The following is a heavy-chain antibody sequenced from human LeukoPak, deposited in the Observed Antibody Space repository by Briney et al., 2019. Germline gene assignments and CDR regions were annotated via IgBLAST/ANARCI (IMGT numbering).Heavy chain of an antibody. CDR3: ARAMRMTTVTTNYYYGMDV. Sequence: SETPSLTCAVYGGSFSGYYWSWIRQPPGGGLEWIGNIYHSGSTSYNPSLKSRVTISVDTSRNQFSLKLSSVTAADTAVYYCARAMRMTTVTTNYYYGMDVWGRGSTVTVSS. V-gene: IGHV4-34*01. J-gene: IGHJ6*02. CDR2: IYHSGST. D-gene: IGHD4-17*01. CDR1: GGSFSGYY.